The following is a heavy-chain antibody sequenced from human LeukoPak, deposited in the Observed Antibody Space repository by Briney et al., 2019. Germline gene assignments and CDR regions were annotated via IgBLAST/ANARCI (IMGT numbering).Heavy chain of an antibody. Sequence: SQTLSLTCAISGDSVSSNSADWNWIRQSPSRGLEWLGRTYYRSKWYNAYAVSVKSQIPSKPDTSKNQFSLQLSSVTPEDTAVYYCARGISKENWYFELWGRGTLFTASS. CDR2: TYYRSKWYN. V-gene: IGHV6-1*01. CDR1: GDSVSSNSAD. CDR3: ARGISKENWYFEL. J-gene: IGHJ2*01. D-gene: IGHD3-3*02.